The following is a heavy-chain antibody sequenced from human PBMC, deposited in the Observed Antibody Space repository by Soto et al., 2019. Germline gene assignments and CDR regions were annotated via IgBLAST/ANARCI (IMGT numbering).Heavy chain of an antibody. D-gene: IGHD6-13*01. J-gene: IGHJ6*02. CDR1: GFTFSSYA. CDR2: ISGSGGST. V-gene: IGHV3-23*01. Sequence: GGSLRLSCAASGFTFSSYAMSWVRQAPGKGLEWVSAISGSGGSTYYTDSVKGRFTISRDNSKNTLYLQMNSLRAEDTAVYYCAKRASSWFRNTDYYGMDVWGQGTTVTVSS. CDR3: AKRASSWFRNTDYYGMDV.